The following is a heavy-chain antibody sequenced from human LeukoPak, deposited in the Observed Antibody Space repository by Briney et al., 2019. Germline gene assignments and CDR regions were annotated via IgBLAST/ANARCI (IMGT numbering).Heavy chain of an antibody. CDR3: AKDPTGDDVQCMDV. V-gene: IGHV3-23*01. D-gene: IGHD4-17*01. CDR2: ISGSGGST. CDR1: GFTFSSYA. J-gene: IGHJ6*02. Sequence: GGSLRLSCAASGFTFSSYAMSWFRQAPGKGLEWVSAISGSGGSTYYADSVKGRFTISRDNCKNTLYLQMNSLRAEDTAVYYCAKDPTGDDVQCMDVWGQGTTVIVSS.